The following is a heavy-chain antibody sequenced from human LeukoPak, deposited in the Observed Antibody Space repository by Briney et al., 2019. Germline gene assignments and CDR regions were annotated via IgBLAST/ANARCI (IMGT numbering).Heavy chain of an antibody. CDR1: GSTSSSYA. D-gene: IGHD6-19*01. J-gene: IGHJ6*02. CDR2: ISFDGSNK. CDR3: ARDRAATGYSSDHKDDYGMDV. Sequence: PGRSLTLSRAASGSTSSSYAMHGVRQAPRKGLEWVAVISFDGSNKYYADSVKGRFTISRDNSKNTLYLQMNSLRAEDTAVYYCARDRAATGYSSDHKDDYGMDVWGQGTTVTVSS. V-gene: IGHV3-30*04.